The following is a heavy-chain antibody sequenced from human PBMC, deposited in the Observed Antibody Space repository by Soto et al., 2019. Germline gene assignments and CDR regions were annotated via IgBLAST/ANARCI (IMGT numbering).Heavy chain of an antibody. Sequence: QVQLVQSGAEVKKPGASVKVSCKASGYTFTSYAMHWVRQAPGQRLEWMGWINAGNGNTKYSQKFQGRVTITRDTSASTAYMELSSLRSEDTAVYYCARKIGYCSSTSCYTSKNNWFDPWGQGTLVPVSS. CDR1: GYTFTSYA. J-gene: IGHJ5*02. CDR2: INAGNGNT. CDR3: ARKIGYCSSTSCYTSKNNWFDP. D-gene: IGHD2-2*02. V-gene: IGHV1-3*01.